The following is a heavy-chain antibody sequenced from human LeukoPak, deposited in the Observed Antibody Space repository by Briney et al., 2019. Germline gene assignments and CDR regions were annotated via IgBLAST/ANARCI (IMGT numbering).Heavy chain of an antibody. J-gene: IGHJ5*01. V-gene: IGHV3-7*01. D-gene: IGHD5-24*01. Sequence: GVSLRLSCAASGFTFTTYGMSWVRQTPEKGLEWVANIKEDGSRDYYVDSVKGRFTISRDNAKNLLYLQMKSLRAEDTAIYYCARDGGGYDSWGQGTLVTVSS. CDR3: ARDGGGYDS. CDR1: GFTFTTYG. CDR2: IKEDGSRD.